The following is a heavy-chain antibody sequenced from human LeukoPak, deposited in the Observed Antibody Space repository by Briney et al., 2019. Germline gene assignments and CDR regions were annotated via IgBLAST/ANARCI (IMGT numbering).Heavy chain of an antibody. Sequence: EASVKLSCKSSGYTFTGYYMHWVRQARGQAREWMGWINPNSGGTNYAQKFQGRVTMTRDTSNSAAYMELSRLRSDDTAVYYCARGDHYYYYYMDVWGKGTTVTISS. CDR3: ARGDHYYYYYMDV. J-gene: IGHJ6*03. CDR2: INPNSGGT. D-gene: IGHD2-21*02. CDR1: GYTFTGYY. V-gene: IGHV1-2*02.